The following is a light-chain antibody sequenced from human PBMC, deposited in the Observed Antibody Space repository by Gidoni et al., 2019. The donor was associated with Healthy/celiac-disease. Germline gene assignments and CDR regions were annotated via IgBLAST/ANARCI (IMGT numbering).Light chain of an antibody. CDR1: SSDVGGYDD. CDR3: SSSSDSNNVV. J-gene: IGLJ2*01. V-gene: IGLV2-8*01. CDR2: AVS. Sequence: QSALTQPPPASGSPGQSVPISCTGTSSDVGGYDDVSWYQQHPGKAPKLMIYAVSKQPSGVPVRFSGSKSVNTASLTVSGLPAEDEADYYCSSSSDSNNVVFGGGTKLTVL.